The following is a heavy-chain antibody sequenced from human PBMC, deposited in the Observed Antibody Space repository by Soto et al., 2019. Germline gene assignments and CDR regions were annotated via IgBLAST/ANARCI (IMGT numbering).Heavy chain of an antibody. D-gene: IGHD3-3*01. V-gene: IGHV1-18*01. CDR3: ARRGGEWLSYYFDY. Sequence: QVQLAQSGAEVKKPGASVKVSCKASGYTFDTHAIGWVRQAPGQGLEWMGWISAYNGNTIYAQHLQGRVTMTTDTSTGTAYMELSSLRSDDTAVYYCARRGGEWLSYYFDYWGQGTLVTVSS. CDR2: ISAYNGNT. CDR1: GYTFDTHA. J-gene: IGHJ4*02.